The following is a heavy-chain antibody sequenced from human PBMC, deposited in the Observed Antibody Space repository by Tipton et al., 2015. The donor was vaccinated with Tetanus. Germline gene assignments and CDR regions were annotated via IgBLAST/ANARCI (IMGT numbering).Heavy chain of an antibody. D-gene: IGHD3-3*01. J-gene: IGHJ1*01. Sequence: TLSLTCTVSGGSISSYYWSWIRQPPGKGLEWIGYIYYSGSTNYNPSLKSRVTISVDTSKNQFSLKLSSVTAADTAVYYCASQGRPHDFWIGYDPIRLGYFQHWGQGPLVPVSS. CDR3: ASQGRPHDFWIGYDPIRLGYFQH. V-gene: IGHV4-59*07. CDR1: GGSISSYY. CDR2: IYYSGST.